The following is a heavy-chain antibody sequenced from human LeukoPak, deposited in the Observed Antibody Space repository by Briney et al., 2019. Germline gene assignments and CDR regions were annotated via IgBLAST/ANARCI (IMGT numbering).Heavy chain of an antibody. CDR1: GFTFSDYS. CDR3: ARDHRYAFDN. CDR2: VGISSGNT. Sequence: GGSLRLSCAASGFTFSDYSMNWVRQAPGKGLEWISYVGISSGNTKYADSAKGRFTISGDSAKNSVLLQMNSLRVEDTAVYYCARDHRYAFDNWGQGTLVTVSS. D-gene: IGHD5-12*01. J-gene: IGHJ4*02. V-gene: IGHV3-48*04.